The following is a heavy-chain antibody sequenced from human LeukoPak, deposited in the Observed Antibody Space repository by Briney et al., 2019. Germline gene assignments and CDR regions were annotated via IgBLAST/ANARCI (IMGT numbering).Heavy chain of an antibody. CDR1: GYTFTSYG. V-gene: IGHV1-18*01. J-gene: IGHJ4*02. CDR3: ARHHEAVPGANPIYFDY. D-gene: IGHD2-2*01. Sequence: ASVKVSCKASGYTFTSYGISWVRQAPGQGLEWMGWISAYNGNTNYARKLQGRVTMTTDTSTSTAYMELRSLRSDDTAVYYCARHHEAVPGANPIYFDYWGQGTLVTVSS. CDR2: ISAYNGNT.